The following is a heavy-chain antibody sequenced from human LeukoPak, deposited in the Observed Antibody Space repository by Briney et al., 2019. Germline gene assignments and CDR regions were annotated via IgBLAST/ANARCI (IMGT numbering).Heavy chain of an antibody. CDR2: ISSSSSYI. CDR3: ARSRPPVLYYYYYMDV. Sequence: GGSLRLSCAASEFTFSSYGMHWVRQAPGKGLEWVSSISSSSSYIYYADSVKGRLTISRDNDKNSLYLQMNSLRAEDTAVYYCARSRPPVLYYYYYMDVWGKGTTVTISS. J-gene: IGHJ6*03. V-gene: IGHV3-21*01. CDR1: EFTFSSYG.